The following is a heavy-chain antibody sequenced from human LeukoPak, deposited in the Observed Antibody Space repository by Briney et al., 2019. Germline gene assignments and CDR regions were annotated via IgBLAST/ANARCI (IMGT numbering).Heavy chain of an antibody. Sequence: ASVKVSCTVSGYTLTELSMHWVRQAPGKGLERMGGFDPEDGETIYAQKFQGRVTMTEDTSTDTAYMELSSLRSEDTAVYYCATGSLTIFTYPLDYWGQGTLVTVSS. CDR3: ATGSLTIFTYPLDY. CDR2: FDPEDGET. V-gene: IGHV1-24*01. D-gene: IGHD3-9*01. J-gene: IGHJ4*02. CDR1: GYTLTELS.